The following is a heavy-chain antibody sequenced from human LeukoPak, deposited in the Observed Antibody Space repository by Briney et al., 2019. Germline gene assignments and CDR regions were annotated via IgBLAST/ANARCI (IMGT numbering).Heavy chain of an antibody. V-gene: IGHV1-69*13. CDR1: GGTFSSYA. J-gene: IGHJ4*02. CDR3: ARETTYYYGSGSWYYFDY. CDR2: IIPIFGTA. D-gene: IGHD3-10*01. Sequence: ASVTVSCKASGGTFSSYAISWVRQAPGQGLEWMGGIIPIFGTANYAQKFQGRVTITADESTSTAYMELSSLRSEDTAVYYCARETTYYYGSGSWYYFDYWGQGTLVTVSS.